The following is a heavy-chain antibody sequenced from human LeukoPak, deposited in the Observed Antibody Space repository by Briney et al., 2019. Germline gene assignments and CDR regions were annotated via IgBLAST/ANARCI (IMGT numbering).Heavy chain of an antibody. J-gene: IGHJ4*02. V-gene: IGHV3-23*01. Sequence: ETLSLTCAVYGGSFSGYYWSWIRQAPGKGLEWVSAISGSGGSTYYADSVKGRFTISRDNSKNTLYLQMNSLRAEDTAVYYCAKGGAYYYDSSAYYRDWGQGTLVTVSS. CDR1: GGSFSGYY. D-gene: IGHD3-22*01. CDR3: AKGGAYYYDSSAYYRD. CDR2: ISGSGGST.